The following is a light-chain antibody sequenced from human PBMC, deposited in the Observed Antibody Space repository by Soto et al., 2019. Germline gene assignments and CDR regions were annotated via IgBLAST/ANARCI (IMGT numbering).Light chain of an antibody. J-gene: IGLJ2*01. CDR1: SGHSSYA. Sequence: QPVLTQSPSASASLGASVKLTCTLSSGHSSYAIAWHPQQPEKGPRYLMNLNSDGSHSKGDGIPDRFSGSSSGAERYLTISSLQSADEADFDCQTWGTGMVFGGGTKLTVL. V-gene: IGLV4-69*01. CDR2: LNSDGSH. CDR3: QTWGTGMV.